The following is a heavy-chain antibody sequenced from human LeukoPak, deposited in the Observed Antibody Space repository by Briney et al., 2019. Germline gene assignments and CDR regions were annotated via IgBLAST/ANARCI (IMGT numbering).Heavy chain of an antibody. D-gene: IGHD3-10*01. CDR3: ARGYSYYDSGSYYPTVDY. V-gene: IGHV1-8*03. J-gene: IGHJ4*02. CDR2: MNPNSGNT. CDR1: GYTFTNYD. Sequence: ASVKVSRKASGYTFTNYDINWVRQATGQGLEWMGWMNPNSGNTDYAQKFQGRVTITRDTSMTTAYMELSSLRSEDTAVYYCARGYSYYDSGSYYPTVDYWGQGTLVTVSS.